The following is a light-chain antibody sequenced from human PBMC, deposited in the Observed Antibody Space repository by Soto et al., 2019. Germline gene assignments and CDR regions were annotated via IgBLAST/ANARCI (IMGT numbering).Light chain of an antibody. CDR1: QTISSC. J-gene: IGKJ1*01. Sequence: DIQITHSPSTLSLSVGDRFTITCLASQTISSCLAWYQQKPGKAPKLLIYKASTLKSGVPSRFSGSGSVTEFTLTISSLQPDDFATYYCQHYNSYSEAFGQGAKA. CDR2: KAS. V-gene: IGKV1-5*03. CDR3: QHYNSYSEA.